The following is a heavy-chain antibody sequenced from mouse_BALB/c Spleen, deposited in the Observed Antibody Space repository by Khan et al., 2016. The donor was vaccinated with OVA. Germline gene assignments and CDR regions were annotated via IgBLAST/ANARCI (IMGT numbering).Heavy chain of an antibody. CDR3: ARGGGNFLFPLDY. CDR2: INPYKDDA. V-gene: IGHV1-31*01. J-gene: IGHJ4*01. Sequence: EVQLQESGPELVKPGASVKISCKASGYSFTGYYMHWVKQSHVKSLEWIGRINPYKDDAYYKQNFLDKASLTVDRSSSTAYMELHSLTSEDSAVYYCARGGGNFLFPLDYWGQGTSVTVSS. D-gene: IGHD2-1*01. CDR1: GYSFTGYY.